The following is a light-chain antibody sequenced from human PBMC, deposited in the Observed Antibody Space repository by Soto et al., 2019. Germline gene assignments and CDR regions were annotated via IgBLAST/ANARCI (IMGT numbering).Light chain of an antibody. CDR2: DVS. CDR3: SSYSTSSALV. V-gene: IGLV2-14*03. J-gene: IGLJ2*01. CDR1: SADIGAFNY. Sequence: QSVLTQPASVSGSPGQSITISCAGTSADIGAFNYVSWYQHHPGKAPKLLIYDVSDRPSGVSTRFSASKSANTASLTISGLQADEEADYYCSSYSTSSALVFGGGTKLTVL.